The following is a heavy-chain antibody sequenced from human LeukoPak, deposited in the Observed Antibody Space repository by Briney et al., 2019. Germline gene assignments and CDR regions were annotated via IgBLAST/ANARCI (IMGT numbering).Heavy chain of an antibody. D-gene: IGHD3-3*01. CDR1: GGSFSGYY. V-gene: IGHV4-34*01. CDR2: INHSGST. Sequence: SETLSFTCAVYGGSFSGYYWSWIRQPPGRGLEWIGEINHSGSTNYNPSLKSRVTISVDTSKNQFSLKLSSVTAADTAVYYCARVKYYDFWSGYNDLFDYWGQGTLVIVSS. J-gene: IGHJ4*02. CDR3: ARVKYYDFWSGYNDLFDY.